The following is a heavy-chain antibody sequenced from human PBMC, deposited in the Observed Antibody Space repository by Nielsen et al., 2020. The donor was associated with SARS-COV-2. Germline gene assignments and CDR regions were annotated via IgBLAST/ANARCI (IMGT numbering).Heavy chain of an antibody. V-gene: IGHV1-8*02. CDR3: ASKGDTAMADYYYYGMDV. CDR2: MNPNSGNT. D-gene: IGHD5-18*01. J-gene: IGHJ6*02. CDR1: GYTFTGYY. Sequence: ASVKVSCKASGYTFTGYYMHWVRQATGQGLEWMGWMNPNSGNTGYAQKFQGRVTMTRNTSISTAYMELSSLRSEDTAVYYCASKGDTAMADYYYYGMDVWGQGTTVTVSS.